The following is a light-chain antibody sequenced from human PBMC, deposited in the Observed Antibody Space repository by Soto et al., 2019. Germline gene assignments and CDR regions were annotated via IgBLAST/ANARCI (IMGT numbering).Light chain of an antibody. J-gene: IGLJ1*01. V-gene: IGLV2-23*01. CDR1: SSDVGSYNL. Sequence: QSALTQPASVSGSPGQSITISCTGTSSDVGSYNLVSWYQQHPGKAPKLIIYEGSKWPSGVSNRFSGSKSGNTASLTISGLQAEDEADYYCCSYAGSNNPYVFGAGTKVTVL. CDR2: EGS. CDR3: CSYAGSNNPYV.